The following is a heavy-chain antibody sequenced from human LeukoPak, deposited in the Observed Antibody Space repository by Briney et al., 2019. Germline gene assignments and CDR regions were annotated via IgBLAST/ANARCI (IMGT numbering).Heavy chain of an antibody. V-gene: IGHV3-48*04. CDR3: ARADGIVVIKGFRH. Sequence: GGSLRLSSAASGFTFSSYSMNWVRQAPGKGLEWVSYISSSSSTIYYADSVTGRFTISRDNAKNSLYLQMNSLRAEDTAVYYCARADGIVVIKGFRHWGQGTLVTVSS. D-gene: IGHD3-22*01. J-gene: IGHJ1*01. CDR1: GFTFSSYS. CDR2: ISSSSSTI.